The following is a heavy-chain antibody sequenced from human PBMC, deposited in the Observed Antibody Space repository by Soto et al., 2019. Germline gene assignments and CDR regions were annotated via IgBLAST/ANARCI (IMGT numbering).Heavy chain of an antibody. CDR2: VYFDGRT. CDR1: GGSVSSSRYF. Sequence: QLQLHESGPGLVKPSETLSLDCTVSGGSVSSSRYFWGWVRQPPGKGLEWIGSVYFDGRTYYSASLKSPVTIFLDTAKHHFSLKLISVTAADTAVYYCAGHPIAAAPGDRLVDVWGIGTTVTAAS. CDR3: AGHPIAAAPGDRLVDV. J-gene: IGHJ6*04. V-gene: IGHV4-39*02. D-gene: IGHD6-13*01.